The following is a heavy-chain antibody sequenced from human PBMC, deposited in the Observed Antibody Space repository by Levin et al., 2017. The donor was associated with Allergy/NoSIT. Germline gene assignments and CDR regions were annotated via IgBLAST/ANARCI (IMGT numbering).Heavy chain of an antibody. CDR3: ARGAAAAGCSDY. V-gene: IGHV3-21*01. Sequence: GGSLRLSCAASGFTFSSYSMNWVRQAPGKGLEWVSSISSSSSYIYYADSVKGRFTISRDNAKNSLYLQMNSLRAEDTAVYYCARGAAAAGCSDYWGQGTLVTVSS. CDR1: GFTFSSYS. D-gene: IGHD6-13*01. J-gene: IGHJ4*02. CDR2: ISSSSSYI.